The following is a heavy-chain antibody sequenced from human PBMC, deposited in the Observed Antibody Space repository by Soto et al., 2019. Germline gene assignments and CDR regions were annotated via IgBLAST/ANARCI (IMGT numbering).Heavy chain of an antibody. CDR1: GGSISSGDYY. V-gene: IGHV4-61*08. CDR3: ARLGAQEIDP. Sequence: PSETLSLTCTVSGGSISSGDYYWSWIRQPPGKGLELIGYIYYSGSTNYNPSLKSRVTISVDTSKNQFSLKLSSVTAADTAVYYCARLGAQEIDPWGQGTLVTVSS. CDR2: IYYSGST. D-gene: IGHD3-16*01. J-gene: IGHJ5*02.